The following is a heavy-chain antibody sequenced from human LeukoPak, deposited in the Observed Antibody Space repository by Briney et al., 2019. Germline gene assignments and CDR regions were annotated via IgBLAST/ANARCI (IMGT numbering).Heavy chain of an antibody. CDR2: ISAYNGNT. CDR1: GGTFTSYG. CDR3: ARKGGYSSGWYSDSYYYYGMDV. V-gene: IGHV1-18*01. J-gene: IGHJ6*02. Sequence: ASVKVSCKASGGTFTSYGISWVRQAPGQGLEWMGWISAYNGNTNYAQKLQGRVTMTTDTSTSTAYMELRSLRSDDTAVYYCARKGGYSSGWYSDSYYYYGMDVWGQGTTVTVSS. D-gene: IGHD6-19*01.